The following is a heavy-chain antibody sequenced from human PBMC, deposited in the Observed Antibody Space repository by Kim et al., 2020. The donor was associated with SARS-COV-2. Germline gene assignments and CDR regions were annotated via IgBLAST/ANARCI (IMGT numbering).Heavy chain of an antibody. CDR3: AKDGQGGVVVPAAIRTEYFQP. CDR1: GFTFSSYA. D-gene: IGHD2-2*02. CDR2: ISGSGGST. V-gene: IGHV3-23*01. Sequence: GGSLRLSCAASGFTFSSYAMSWVRQAPGKGLEWVSAISGSGGSTYYADSVKGRFTISRDNSKNTLYLQMNSLRAEDTAVYYCAKDGQGGVVVPAAIRTEYFQPWGQGTLVTVSS. J-gene: IGHJ1*01.